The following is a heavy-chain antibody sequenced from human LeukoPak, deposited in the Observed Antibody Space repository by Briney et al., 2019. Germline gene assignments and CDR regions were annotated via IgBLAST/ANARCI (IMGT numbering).Heavy chain of an antibody. CDR1: GFTFSNYG. CDR2: IRYDGSNK. D-gene: IGHD5-12*01. J-gene: IGHJ4*02. V-gene: IGHV3-30*02. Sequence: PGGSLRLSCAASGFTFSNYGMHWVRQAPGKGLEWVSFIRYDGSNKYYADSVKGRFTISRDNSKNTLYLQMNSLRAEDTAVYYCAKADSQGYVGVVDYWGQGTLVTVSS. CDR3: AKADSQGYVGVVDY.